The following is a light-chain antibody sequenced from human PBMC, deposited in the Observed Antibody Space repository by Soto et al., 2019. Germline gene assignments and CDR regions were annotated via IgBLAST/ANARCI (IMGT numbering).Light chain of an antibody. CDR1: SGHSNYA. J-gene: IGLJ7*01. CDR3: QTWGTGSAIVV. V-gene: IGLV4-69*01. Sequence: QTVVTQSPSASACLGASVKLTCTLSSGHSNYAIAWHQRQPEKGPRFLMKVNSGGSHIKGDGIPDRFSGSSSGAERYLFISSLQSEDEADYYCQTWGTGSAIVVFGGGTQLTVL. CDR2: VNSGGSH.